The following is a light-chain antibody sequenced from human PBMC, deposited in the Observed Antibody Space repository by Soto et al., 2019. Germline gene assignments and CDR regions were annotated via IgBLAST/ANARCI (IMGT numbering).Light chain of an antibody. CDR1: QSIGPY. CDR3: QQRSDWPPLT. J-gene: IGKJ4*01. V-gene: IGKV3-11*01. Sequence: EIVLTQSPDTLSLSPGERATLSCRASQSIGPYLAWYQLKPGQSPRLLVYDAVNRAAGAPDRFSGSVSGTDFTLTISSLEPEDSAVYLCQQRSDWPPLTFGGGTKVEIK. CDR2: DAV.